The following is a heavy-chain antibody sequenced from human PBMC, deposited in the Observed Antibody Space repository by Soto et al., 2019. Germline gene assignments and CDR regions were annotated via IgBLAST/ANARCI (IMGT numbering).Heavy chain of an antibody. CDR1: GFTFSSYA. Sequence: GGSLRLSCAASGFTFSSYAMSWVRQAPGKGLEWVSAISGSGGSTYYADSVKGRFTISRDNSKNTLYLQMNSLRAEDTAVYYCAKDRPYYDFWSGYYDYYYYYMDVWGKGTTVTVSS. CDR3: AKDRPYYDFWSGYYDYYYYYMDV. V-gene: IGHV3-23*01. CDR2: ISGSGGST. D-gene: IGHD3-3*01. J-gene: IGHJ6*03.